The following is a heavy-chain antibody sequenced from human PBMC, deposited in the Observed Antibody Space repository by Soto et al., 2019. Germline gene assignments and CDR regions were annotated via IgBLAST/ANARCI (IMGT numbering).Heavy chain of an antibody. J-gene: IGHJ4*02. CDR1: GFSLSSSDVG. V-gene: IGHV2-5*02. Sequence: QITLKESGPTLVKPTQTLTLTCTFSGFSLSSSDVGVGWIRQPPGKALEWLALIYWDDDKRYSPSLKSRLTTTKXTXTNQVVLTVTNLDPVDTATYYCVRASGGGNSAYFDYWGQGTLVTVSS. D-gene: IGHD2-21*02. CDR2: IYWDDDK. CDR3: VRASGGGNSAYFDY.